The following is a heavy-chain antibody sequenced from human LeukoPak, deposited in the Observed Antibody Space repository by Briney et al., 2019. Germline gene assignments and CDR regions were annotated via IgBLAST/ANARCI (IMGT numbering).Heavy chain of an antibody. Sequence: GASVTVSFTCSVYTFTNYPIAWLWQAPGQGLERKGWINVFSGDTNYSHRFRGRVSITTEKSTSTTYMEQRSLISDDTAVYYCARGRFPGSGSYYNSFDFCGQGTLVTVSS. J-gene: IGHJ4*03. D-gene: IGHD3-10*01. CDR1: VYTFTNYP. CDR3: ARGRFPGSGSYYNSFDF. CDR2: INVFSGDT. V-gene: IGHV1-18*01.